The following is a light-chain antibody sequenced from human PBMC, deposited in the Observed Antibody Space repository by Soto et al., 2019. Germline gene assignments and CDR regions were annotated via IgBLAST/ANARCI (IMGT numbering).Light chain of an antibody. V-gene: IGKV1-6*01. CDR1: QGIGSD. CDR3: LQDYNYLT. J-gene: IGKJ4*01. Sequence: AIEMTQSPSSLSASVGDRVTITRRASQGIGSDLAWYQQRPGKAPKLLIYAVSNLQNGVPSRFSGSGSGTDFTLTITSLQPEDFATYYCLQDYNYLTCGGGTKVETK. CDR2: AVS.